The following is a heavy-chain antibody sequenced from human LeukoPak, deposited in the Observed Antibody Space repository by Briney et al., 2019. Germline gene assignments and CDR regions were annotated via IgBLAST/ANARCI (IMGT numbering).Heavy chain of an antibody. CDR3: ARAVAGTWYFDY. D-gene: IGHD6-19*01. Sequence: SETLSPTCAVYGGSFSDSYWSCIRQPPGKGLEWIGEINHSGSTNYNPSLKSRVTISVDTSKNQFSLKLSSVTAADTAVYYCARAVAGTWYFDYWGQGTLVTVSS. CDR2: INHSGST. J-gene: IGHJ4*02. V-gene: IGHV4-34*01. CDR1: GGSFSDSY.